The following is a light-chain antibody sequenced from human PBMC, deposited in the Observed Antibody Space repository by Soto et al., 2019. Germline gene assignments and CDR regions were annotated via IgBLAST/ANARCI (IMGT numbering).Light chain of an antibody. CDR3: SSHAGDNNPFV. CDR1: SSDVGGYNF. V-gene: IGLV2-8*01. CDR2: DVN. Sequence: QSALTQPPSASGSPGQSVTISCTGTSSDVGGYNFVSWYQQHPGKAPKLMIYDVNKRPSGVPDRFSGSKSANTASLTVSGLQAEDEADYYCSSHAGDNNPFVFGTGTKLTV. J-gene: IGLJ1*01.